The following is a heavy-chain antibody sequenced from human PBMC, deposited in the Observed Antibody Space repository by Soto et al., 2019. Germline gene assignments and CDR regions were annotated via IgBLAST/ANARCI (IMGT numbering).Heavy chain of an antibody. J-gene: IGHJ4*02. CDR1: GFAFSTYG. Sequence: QVQLVESGGGVVEPGTSLRLSCADSGFAFSTYGMHWVRQAPGKGLEWVAVISYDGIQKYYADSVKGRFTISRDNSKNTLYLQMNSLRPEDTAVYYCAKDRRYFDWLVSLEYWGQGTLVTVSS. V-gene: IGHV3-30*18. CDR3: AKDRRYFDWLVSLEY. CDR2: ISYDGIQK. D-gene: IGHD3-9*01.